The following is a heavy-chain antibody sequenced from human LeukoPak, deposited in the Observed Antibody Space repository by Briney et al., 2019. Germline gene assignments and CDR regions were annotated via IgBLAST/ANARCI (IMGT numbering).Heavy chain of an antibody. CDR3: ARALPVVPAAPFDY. J-gene: IGHJ4*02. V-gene: IGHV1-2*02. CDR2: INPNSGRT. D-gene: IGHD2-2*01. Sequence: GASVKVSCEASGYTFTGYYMHWVRQAPGQGLEWMGWINPNSGRTNYAQKFQGRVTMTGDTSISTAYMELTRLTSDDTALYYCARALPVVPAAPFDYWGQGTLVIVSS. CDR1: GYTFTGYY.